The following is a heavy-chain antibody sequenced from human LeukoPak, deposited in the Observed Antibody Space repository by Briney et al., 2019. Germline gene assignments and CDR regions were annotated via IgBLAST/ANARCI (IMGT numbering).Heavy chain of an antibody. CDR2: INYSGST. V-gene: IGHV4-59*08. J-gene: IGHJ6*02. CDR1: GGSISSYY. D-gene: IGHD4-17*01. CDR3: ASHGLSTGGYYIMDG. Sequence: PSETLSLTCAVSGGSISSYYCSWIRKSPGKGLEWIGYINYSGSTAYNPSLKSRATISVDTPKNQFSLKLSSVTAADAAVYYCASHGLSTGGYYIMDGWGQGPTVTVSS.